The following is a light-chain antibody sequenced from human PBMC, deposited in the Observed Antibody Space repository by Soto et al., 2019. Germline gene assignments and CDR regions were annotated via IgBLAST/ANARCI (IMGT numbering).Light chain of an antibody. J-gene: IGKJ1*01. CDR2: GAS. V-gene: IGKV3-20*01. CDR3: QQYGSSSWT. CDR1: QSVSSSY. Sequence: EIVLTQSPGTLSLSPGERATLSCRASQSVSSSYLAWYQQKPGQAPRLLIYGASSRATGIPDRLSGSGSGTDSTLTISRLEPEDFAVYYCQQYGSSSWTFGQGTKVEIK.